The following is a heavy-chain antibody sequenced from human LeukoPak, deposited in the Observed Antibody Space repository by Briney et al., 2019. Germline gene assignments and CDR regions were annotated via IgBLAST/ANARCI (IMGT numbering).Heavy chain of an antibody. CDR2: IESETDGGTT. Sequence: GESLRLSCAASGFTFSKAWMSWVRQAPGKGLEWVGRIESETDGGTTHYAAPVKGRFIISRDDSNNTLYLQMNSMKTEDTAVYYCTTTTVTAWLNALDIWGQGTMVTVSS. D-gene: IGHD2-21*02. CDR1: GFTFSKAW. J-gene: IGHJ3*02. CDR3: TTTTVTAWLNALDI. V-gene: IGHV3-15*04.